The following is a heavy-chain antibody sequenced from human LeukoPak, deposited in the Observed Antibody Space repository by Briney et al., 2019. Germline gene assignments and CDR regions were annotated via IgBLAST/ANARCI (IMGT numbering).Heavy chain of an antibody. CDR2: IYSGGGT. D-gene: IGHD5-12*01. V-gene: IGHV3-66*01. CDR1: GFTVSSTY. CDR3: ARDVGYSSDDFI. Sequence: GGSLRLSCAASGFTVSSTYMSWVRQAPGKGLQWVSVIYSGGGTYYAASVKGRFTISRDNSNNTVFLQMNNLRAEDTAVYYCARDVGYSSDDFIWGQGVLVIVSS. J-gene: IGHJ4*02.